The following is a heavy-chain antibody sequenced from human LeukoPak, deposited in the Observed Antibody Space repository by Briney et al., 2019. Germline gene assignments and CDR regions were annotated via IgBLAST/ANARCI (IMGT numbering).Heavy chain of an antibody. Sequence: ASVTVSFTASGYTFSVYYMHWVRQAPGQGLESMGWINSNSGARNYAPKFQGRVTFSRDNSISTAYMELSSLRSDDTAIYYCARGRGGATTGFDHWGQGTLVTVSS. D-gene: IGHD4-17*01. V-gene: IGHV1-2*02. CDR1: GYTFSVYY. CDR2: INSNSGAR. CDR3: ARGRGGATTGFDH. J-gene: IGHJ4*02.